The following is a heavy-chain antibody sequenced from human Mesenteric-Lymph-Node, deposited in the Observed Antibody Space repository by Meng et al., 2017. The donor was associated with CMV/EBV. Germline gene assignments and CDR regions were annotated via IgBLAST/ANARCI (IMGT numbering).Heavy chain of an antibody. CDR2: INWKGGST. Sequence: GESLKISCAASGFTFTTYSMNWVRQAPGKGLEWVSGINWKGGSTDYADSVKGRFTISRDNAKNSLYLEMNSLRAEDTALYYCARDGYGSGSYYNGGVDYWGQGTLVTVSS. CDR3: ARDGYGSGSYYNGGVDY. D-gene: IGHD3-10*01. V-gene: IGHV3-20*04. CDR1: GFTFTTYS. J-gene: IGHJ4*02.